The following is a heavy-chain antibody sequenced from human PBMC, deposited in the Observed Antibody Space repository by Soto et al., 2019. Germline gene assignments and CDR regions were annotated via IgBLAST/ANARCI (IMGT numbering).Heavy chain of an antibody. Sequence: GGSLRLSCAASGFTFSSYAMSWVRQAPGKGLEWVSAISRIGSSTYYADSVKGRLTISRDNSKNTLYLQMNSLRAEDTAVYYCARDEIKRWSFVGSFDQWGQGTLVTVSS. CDR2: ISRIGSST. CDR1: GFTFSSYA. V-gene: IGHV3-23*01. D-gene: IGHD2-8*01. J-gene: IGHJ4*02. CDR3: ARDEIKRWSFVGSFDQ.